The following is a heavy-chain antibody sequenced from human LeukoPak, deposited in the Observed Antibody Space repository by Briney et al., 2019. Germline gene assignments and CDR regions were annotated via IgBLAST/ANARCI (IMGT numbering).Heavy chain of an antibody. D-gene: IGHD6-19*01. CDR2: IHASGST. J-gene: IGHJ5*02. CDR1: IGSISSYY. Sequence: SSETLSLTCTVSIGSISSYYWSWIRQPAGKGLEWIGRIHASGSTNYNPSLKSRVTMSVDTPKNQFSLKLSSVTAADTAIYFCARGDRAVAGAWGWFDPWGQGTLVTVSS. CDR3: ARGDRAVAGAWGWFDP. V-gene: IGHV4-4*07.